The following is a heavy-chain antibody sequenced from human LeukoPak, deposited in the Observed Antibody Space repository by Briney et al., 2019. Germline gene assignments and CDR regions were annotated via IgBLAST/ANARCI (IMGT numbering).Heavy chain of an antibody. Sequence: GGSLRLSCAASGFTFGSYSMNWVRQAPGKGLEWVSYISSSGSTIYYADSVKGRFTISRDNAKNSLYLQMNSLRAEDTAVYYCARWTPMVYFDYWGQGTLVTVSS. CDR2: ISSSGSTI. J-gene: IGHJ4*02. D-gene: IGHD2-8*01. CDR3: ARWTPMVYFDY. CDR1: GFTFGSYS. V-gene: IGHV3-48*01.